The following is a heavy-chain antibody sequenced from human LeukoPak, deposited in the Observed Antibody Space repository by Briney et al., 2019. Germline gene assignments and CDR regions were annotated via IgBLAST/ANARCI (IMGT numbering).Heavy chain of an antibody. Sequence: SETLSLTCTVSGGSISSGSYYWVWIRQPPGKGLEWIGSIYYDGGTYYNPSLKSRVTISVDTSKNQFSLKLNSVTAADTALYYCARDRQQLVRGDYFDSWGQGTLVTVSS. CDR2: IYYDGGT. J-gene: IGHJ4*02. D-gene: IGHD6-13*01. CDR3: ARDRQQLVRGDYFDS. CDR1: GGSISSGSYY. V-gene: IGHV4-39*07.